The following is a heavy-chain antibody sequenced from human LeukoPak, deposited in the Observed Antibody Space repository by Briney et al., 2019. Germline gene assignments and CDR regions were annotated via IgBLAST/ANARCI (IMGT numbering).Heavy chain of an antibody. D-gene: IGHD4-23*01. V-gene: IGHV1-18*01. J-gene: IGHJ4*02. CDR1: GGTFSSYA. CDR3: ATIPTVGLDY. Sequence: GASVKVSCKASGGTFSSYAISWVRQAPGQGLEWMGWISAYNGNTNYAQKLQGRVTMTTDTSTSTAYMELRSLRSDDTAVYYCATIPTVGLDYWGQGTLVTVSS. CDR2: ISAYNGNT.